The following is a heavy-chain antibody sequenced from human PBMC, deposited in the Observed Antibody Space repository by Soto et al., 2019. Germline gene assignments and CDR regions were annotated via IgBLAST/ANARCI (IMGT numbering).Heavy chain of an antibody. V-gene: IGHV3-30*18. Sequence: QVQLVESGGGVVQPGRSLRLSCAASGFTFSSYGMHWVRQAPGKGLKWVAVISYDGSNKYYADSVKGRFTISRDNSKNTLYLQMNSLRAEDTAVYYCAKVWDLALGPWGQGTLVTVSS. J-gene: IGHJ5*02. CDR1: GFTFSSYG. CDR3: AKVWDLALGP. CDR2: ISYDGSNK. D-gene: IGHD3-16*01.